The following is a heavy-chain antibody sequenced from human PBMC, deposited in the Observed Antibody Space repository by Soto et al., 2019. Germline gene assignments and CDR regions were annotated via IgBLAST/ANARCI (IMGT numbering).Heavy chain of an antibody. D-gene: IGHD3-10*01. J-gene: IGHJ5*02. V-gene: IGHV3-49*03. CDR2: IRSKAYGGTT. CDR3: TYSSYYYGSGSYYPRSS. CDR1: GFTFGDYA. Sequence: GGSLRLSCTASGFTFGDYAMSWFRQAPGKGLEWVGFIRSKAYGGTTEYAASVKGRFTISRDDSRSIAYLQMNSLKTEDTAVYYCTYSSYYYGSGSYYPRSSWGQGTLVTVSS.